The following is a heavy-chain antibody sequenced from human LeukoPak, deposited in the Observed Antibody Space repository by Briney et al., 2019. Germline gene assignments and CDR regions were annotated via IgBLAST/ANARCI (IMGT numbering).Heavy chain of an antibody. D-gene: IGHD3-22*01. V-gene: IGHV4-39*01. Sequence: PSETLSLTCIVSGGSISSISSNNYHWGWIRQPPGKGLEWIGSIYYTRSTYYNPSLKSRVTISVDTSKNQFSLKLTSVTAADTAVYYCARGVTMIVVVIHDWYFDLWGRGTLVTVSS. CDR1: GGSISSISSNNYH. CDR3: ARGVTMIVVVIHDWYFDL. CDR2: IYYTRST. J-gene: IGHJ2*01.